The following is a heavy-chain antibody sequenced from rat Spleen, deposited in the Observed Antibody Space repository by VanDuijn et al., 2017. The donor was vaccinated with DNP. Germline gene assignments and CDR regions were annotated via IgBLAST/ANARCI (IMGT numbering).Heavy chain of an antibody. CDR2: ILYDGIRT. CDR3: ATQNSGYDYFDY. J-gene: IGHJ2*01. Sequence: EMHLVESGGGLVQPGRSLKLSCLASGFTFSDYNLAWVRQAPKRGLEWVATILYDGIRTYDRDYVKGRFTISRDNTKNTLYLQMDSLRSDDTATYYCATQNSGYDYFDYWGQGVMVTVSS. D-gene: IGHD4-3*01. CDR1: GFTFSDYN. V-gene: IGHV5S10*01.